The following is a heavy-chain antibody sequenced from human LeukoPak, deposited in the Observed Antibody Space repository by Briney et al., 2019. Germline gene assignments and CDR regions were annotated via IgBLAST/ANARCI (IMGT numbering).Heavy chain of an antibody. Sequence: PGGSLRLSCAASGFTFSSYGMHWVRQPPGKGLEWIGEINHSGSTNYNPSLKSRVTISVDTSKNQFSLKLSSVTAADTAVYYCASKSSDFDYWGQGTLVTVSS. J-gene: IGHJ4*02. CDR1: GFTFSSYG. CDR2: INHSGST. V-gene: IGHV4-34*01. CDR3: ASKSSDFDY. D-gene: IGHD6-25*01.